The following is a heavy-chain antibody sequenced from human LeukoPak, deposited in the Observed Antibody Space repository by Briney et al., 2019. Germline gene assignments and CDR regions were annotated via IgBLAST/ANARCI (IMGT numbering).Heavy chain of an antibody. J-gene: IGHJ4*02. D-gene: IGHD5-18*01. V-gene: IGHV3-30*18. Sequence: GGSLRLSCAASGFPFSSYGMHWVRQAPGKGLEWVAVISYDGSNKYYADSVKGRFTISRDNSKNTLYLQMNSLRAEDTAVYYCAKEFSDTAMDDYWGQGTLVTVSS. CDR1: GFPFSSYG. CDR2: ISYDGSNK. CDR3: AKEFSDTAMDDY.